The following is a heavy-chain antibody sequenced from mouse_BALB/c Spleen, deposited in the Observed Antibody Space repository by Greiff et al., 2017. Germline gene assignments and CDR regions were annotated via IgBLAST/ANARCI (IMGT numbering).Heavy chain of an antibody. J-gene: IGHJ3*01. V-gene: IGHV1S81*02. Sequence: VQLQQSGAELVKPGASVKLSCKASGYTFTSYWMHWVKQRPGQGLEWIGEINPSNGRTNYNEKFKSKATLTVDKSSSTAYMQLSSLTSEDSAVYYCARSMTMAAWFAYWGQGTLVTVSA. D-gene: IGHD2-3*01. CDR1: GYTFTSYW. CDR2: INPSNGRT. CDR3: ARSMTMAAWFAY.